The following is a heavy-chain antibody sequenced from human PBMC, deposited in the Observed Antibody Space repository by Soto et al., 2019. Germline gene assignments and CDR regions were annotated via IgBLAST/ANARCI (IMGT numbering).Heavy chain of an antibody. CDR1: GFTFSIYA. Sequence: PGGSLRLSCAASGFTFSIYAMHWVRQAPGKGLEWVAVNSYDGSNKYYADSVKGRFTISRDNSKNTLYLQMNSLRAEDTAVYYCAKPEVKYYDFWSGYFDNWGQGTLVTVSS. CDR2: NSYDGSNK. D-gene: IGHD3-3*01. CDR3: AKPEVKYYDFWSGYFDN. J-gene: IGHJ4*02. V-gene: IGHV3-30*18.